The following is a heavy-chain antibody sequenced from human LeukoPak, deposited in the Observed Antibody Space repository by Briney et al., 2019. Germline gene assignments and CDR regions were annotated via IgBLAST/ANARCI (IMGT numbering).Heavy chain of an antibody. J-gene: IGHJ4*02. Sequence: SETLSLTCTVSGGSISSYYWSWIRQPPGKGLEWIGYIYYSGSTNYSPSLKSRVTISVDTSKNQFSLKLSSVTAADTAVYYCARHLAYCGGDCYSIDYWGQGTLVTVSS. CDR3: ARHLAYCGGDCYSIDY. D-gene: IGHD2-21*02. V-gene: IGHV4-59*01. CDR2: IYYSGST. CDR1: GGSISSYY.